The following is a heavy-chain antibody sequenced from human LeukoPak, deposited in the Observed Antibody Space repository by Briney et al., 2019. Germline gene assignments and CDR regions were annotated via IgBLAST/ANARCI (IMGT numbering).Heavy chain of an antibody. J-gene: IGHJ4*02. Sequence: ASVKVSCKASGFTFSSYAMHRVRQAPGQRLEWMGWINAGNGNTKYSQKFQGRVTIARDTSASTAYMELSSLRSEDTAVYYCARSPFPYSSGWYYFDYWGQGTLVTVSS. CDR3: ARSPFPYSSGWYYFDY. D-gene: IGHD6-19*01. V-gene: IGHV1-3*01. CDR2: INAGNGNT. CDR1: GFTFSSYA.